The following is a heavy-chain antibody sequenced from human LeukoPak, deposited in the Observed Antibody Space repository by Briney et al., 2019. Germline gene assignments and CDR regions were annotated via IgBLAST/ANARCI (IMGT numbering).Heavy chain of an antibody. CDR1: GFTFSSYA. CDR3: AKDFEYSGYSSSNFDY. D-gene: IGHD6-13*01. V-gene: IGHV3-23*01. Sequence: PGGSLRLSCAASGFTFSSYAMSWVRQAPGKGLEWVSGIRGSGGSTYYADSVKGRFTISRDNSKNTLFLQMNSLRAEDTAVYYCAKDFEYSGYSSSNFDYWGQGTLVTVSS. CDR2: IRGSGGST. J-gene: IGHJ4*02.